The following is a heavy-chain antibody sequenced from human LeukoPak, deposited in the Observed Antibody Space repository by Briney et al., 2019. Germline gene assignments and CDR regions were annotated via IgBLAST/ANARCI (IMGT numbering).Heavy chain of an antibody. D-gene: IGHD3-22*01. CDR3: AGGSTYYDSSGQVPFDY. CDR2: ISSSSSTI. J-gene: IGHJ4*02. CDR1: GFTFSSYS. Sequence: GGSLRLSCAASGFTFSSYSMNWVRQAPGKGLEWVSYISSSSSTIYYADSVKGRFTISRDNAKNSLYLQMNSLRAEDTAVYYCAGGSTYYDSSGQVPFDYWGQGTLVTVSS. V-gene: IGHV3-48*01.